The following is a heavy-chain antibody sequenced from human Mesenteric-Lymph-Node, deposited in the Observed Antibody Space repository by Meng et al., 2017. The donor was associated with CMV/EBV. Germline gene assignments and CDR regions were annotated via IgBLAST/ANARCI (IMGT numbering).Heavy chain of an antibody. V-gene: IGHV2-5*01. D-gene: IGHD3-9*01. CDR3: AHGILTGYYPEVSEVAFDI. Sequence: SGPTLVKPTRTLTLTCTFSGFSLSTSGVGVGWIRQPPGKALEWLALIYWNDDKRYSPSLKSRLTITKDTSKNQVVLTMTNMDPVDTATYYCAHGILTGYYPEVSEVAFDIWGQGTMVTVSS. CDR2: IYWNDDK. J-gene: IGHJ3*02. CDR1: GFSLSTSGVG.